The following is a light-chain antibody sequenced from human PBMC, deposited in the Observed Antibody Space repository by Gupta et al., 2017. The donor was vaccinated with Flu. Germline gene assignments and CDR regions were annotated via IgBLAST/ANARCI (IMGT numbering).Light chain of an antibody. CDR2: DAS. Sequence: IVLTQSPATLPVSPGERATLSCRASQTVNSYLAWYQQKPGQAPRLLIYDASNRAPGIPARFSGSGSGTEFTLTINSLEPEDFAVYYCQHRSNCPLTFGQGTKMDIK. CDR1: QTVNSY. V-gene: IGKV3-11*01. CDR3: QHRSNCPLT. J-gene: IGKJ2*01.